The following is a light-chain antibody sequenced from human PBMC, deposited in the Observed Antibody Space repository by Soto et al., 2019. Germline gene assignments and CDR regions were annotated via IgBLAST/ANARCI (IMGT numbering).Light chain of an antibody. Sequence: EILLTQSPCTLSLSPGERATLSCRASQSVTGSVLEWYQQKPGKAPRLLMYGASSRSTGIPERFSGSGSGADFTLTISGLAPEDFEVYYCRQYGSSRWTFGQGTKVDIK. CDR2: GAS. J-gene: IGKJ1*01. CDR3: RQYGSSRWT. V-gene: IGKV3-20*01. CDR1: QSVTGSV.